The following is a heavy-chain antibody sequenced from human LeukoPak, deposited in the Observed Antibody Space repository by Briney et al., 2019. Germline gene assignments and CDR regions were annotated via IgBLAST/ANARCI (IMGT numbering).Heavy chain of an antibody. V-gene: IGHV4-34*01. D-gene: IGHD5-18*01. J-gene: IGHJ4*02. CDR1: GGSFSGYC. CDR3: ARKGYSYGYFNY. Sequence: SETLSLTCAVYGGSFSGYCWSWIRQPPGKGLEWIGEINHSGSTNYNPSLKSRVTVSVDTSKNQFSLRLNSVTAADTAVYYCARKGYSYGYFNYWGQGTLVTVSS. CDR2: INHSGST.